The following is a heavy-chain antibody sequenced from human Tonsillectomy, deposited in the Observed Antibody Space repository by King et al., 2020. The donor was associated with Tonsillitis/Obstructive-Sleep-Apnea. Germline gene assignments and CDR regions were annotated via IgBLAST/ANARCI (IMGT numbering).Heavy chain of an antibody. CDR1: GFTFSSYA. V-gene: IGHV3-64*01. D-gene: IGHD1-26*01. J-gene: IGHJ4*02. CDR2: ISSNGGST. Sequence: VQLVESGGGLVQPGGSLRLSCAASGFTFSSYAMHWVRQAPGKGLVYVSAISSNGGSTYYANSVKGRFTISRDNSKNTLYLQMGSLRAEDMAVYYCASTGSYFDYWGQGTLVTVSS. CDR3: ASTGSYFDY.